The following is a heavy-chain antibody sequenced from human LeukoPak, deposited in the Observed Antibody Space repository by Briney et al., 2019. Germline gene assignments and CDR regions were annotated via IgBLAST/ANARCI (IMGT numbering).Heavy chain of an antibody. Sequence: GGSLRLSCAASGFTFDHYAMIWVRQRPGRGLEWVSSIHWSGTSADYADSVKARFTISRDNAENSLYLQMNSLRGEDTAFYHCARGLADCSSSSCLPYVVDVWGQGTTVTVSS. CDR3: ARGLADCSSSSCLPYVVDV. CDR2: IHWSGTSA. D-gene: IGHD2-2*01. CDR1: GFTFDHYA. V-gene: IGHV3-20*01. J-gene: IGHJ6*02.